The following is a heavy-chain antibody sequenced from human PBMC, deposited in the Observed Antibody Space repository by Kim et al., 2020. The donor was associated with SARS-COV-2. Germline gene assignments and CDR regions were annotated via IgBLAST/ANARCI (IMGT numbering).Heavy chain of an antibody. CDR3: ARDARSLPAAMAEDAFDI. J-gene: IGHJ3*02. V-gene: IGHV4-31*03. CDR1: GGSISSGGYY. D-gene: IGHD2-2*01. CDR2: IYYSGST. Sequence: SETLSLTCTVSGGSISSGGYYWSWIRQHPGKGLEWIGYIYYSGSTYYNPSLKSRVTISVDTSKNQFSLKLSSVTAADTAVYYCARDARSLPAAMAEDAFDIWGQGTMVTVSS.